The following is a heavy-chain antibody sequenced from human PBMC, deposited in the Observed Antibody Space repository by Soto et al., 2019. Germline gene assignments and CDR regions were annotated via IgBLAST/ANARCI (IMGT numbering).Heavy chain of an antibody. V-gene: IGHV3-23*01. J-gene: IGHJ6*03. Sequence: GGSLRLSCAASGFTFSSYAMSWVRQAPGKGLEWVSAISGSGGSTYYADSVKGRFTISRDNSKNTLYLQMNSLRAEDTAVYYCAKDREDNGSYYYYYYMDVWGKGTTVTVSS. CDR3: AKDREDNGSYYYYYYMDV. CDR1: GFTFSSYA. D-gene: IGHD1-26*01. CDR2: ISGSGGST.